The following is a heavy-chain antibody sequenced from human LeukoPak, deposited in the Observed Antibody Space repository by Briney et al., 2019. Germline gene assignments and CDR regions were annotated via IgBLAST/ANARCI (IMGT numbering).Heavy chain of an antibody. Sequence: PGGSLRLSCAASGFTFSNYWMSWVRQAPGKGLEWVANIKQDESEKYYVDSVKGRFTISRDNAKNSLYLQINSLRAEDTAVYCCARGNDYGDHVGIYFDYWGQGTLVTVSS. CDR1: GFTFSNYW. J-gene: IGHJ4*02. CDR2: IKQDESEK. D-gene: IGHD4-17*01. V-gene: IGHV3-7*03. CDR3: ARGNDYGDHVGIYFDY.